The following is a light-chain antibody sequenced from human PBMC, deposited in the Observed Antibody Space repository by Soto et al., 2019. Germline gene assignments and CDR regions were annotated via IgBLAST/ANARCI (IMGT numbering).Light chain of an antibody. V-gene: IGKV3-15*01. Sequence: EIVITQSPATLSVSPGERATLSCRASQSVSSSLAWYQQKPGQAPRLLIYGASTRANGIPARFSGSGSGTELTLTISSLQSEDFAIYDCQQYNNWPPITFGQGTRLEIK. CDR3: QQYNNWPPIT. CDR2: GAS. CDR1: QSVSSS. J-gene: IGKJ5*01.